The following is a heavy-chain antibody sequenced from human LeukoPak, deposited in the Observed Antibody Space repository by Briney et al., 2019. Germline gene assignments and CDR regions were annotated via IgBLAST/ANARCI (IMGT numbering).Heavy chain of an antibody. CDR1: GFTFSSYS. CDR3: ARGEATVVTPVAIDY. V-gene: IGHV3-21*01. Sequence: PGGSLRLSCAAPGFTFSSYSMNWVRQAPGKGLEWVSSISSSSSYIYYADSVKGRFTISRDNAKNSLYLQMNSLRAEDTAVYYCARGEATVVTPVAIDYWGQGTLVTVSS. J-gene: IGHJ4*02. D-gene: IGHD4-23*01. CDR2: ISSSSSYI.